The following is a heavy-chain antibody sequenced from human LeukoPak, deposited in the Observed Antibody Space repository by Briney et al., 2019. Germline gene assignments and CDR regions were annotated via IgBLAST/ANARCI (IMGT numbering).Heavy chain of an antibody. J-gene: IGHJ4*02. V-gene: IGHV4-39*01. Sequence: SETLSLTCTVSGGSISSSSYYWGWIRQPPGKGLEWIGSIYYSGSTYYNPSLKSRVTISVDTSKNQFSLKLSSVTAADTAVYYCERHKSRWFGASDCWGQGTLVTVSS. CDR3: ERHKSRWFGASDC. CDR1: GGSISSSSYY. D-gene: IGHD3-10*01. CDR2: IYYSGST.